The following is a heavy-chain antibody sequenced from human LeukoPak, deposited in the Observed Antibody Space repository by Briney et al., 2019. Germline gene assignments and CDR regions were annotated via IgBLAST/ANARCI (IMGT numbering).Heavy chain of an antibody. CDR2: IYTSGST. CDR1: GGSTSSYY. J-gene: IGHJ4*02. D-gene: IGHD2-2*01. CDR3: ARNLYCSTTSCYDFDE. V-gene: IGHV4-4*07. Sequence: SETLSLTCTVSGGSTSSYYWSWIRQPAGKGLEWIGLIYTSGSTNYNPSLKSRVTMSVDTSKNQFSLKLSSVTAADTAVYYCARNLYCSTTSCYDFDEWGQGTLVTVSS.